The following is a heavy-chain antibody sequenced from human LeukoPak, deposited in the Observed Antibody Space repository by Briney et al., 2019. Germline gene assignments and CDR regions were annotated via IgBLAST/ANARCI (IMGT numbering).Heavy chain of an antibody. V-gene: IGHV3-7*01. CDR3: ARDVGWDSSLVTTTRSDY. CDR2: IKQDGSVK. CDR1: GFTFSGNW. Sequence: GGSLRLSCAASGFTFSGNWMSWVRQAPGKGLEWLANIKQDGSVKYYVDSVKGRFTISRDNAKNSLLLQMNSLRAEDTAVYYCARDVGWDSSLVTTTRSDYWGQGTLVTVSS. D-gene: IGHD1-1*01. J-gene: IGHJ4*02.